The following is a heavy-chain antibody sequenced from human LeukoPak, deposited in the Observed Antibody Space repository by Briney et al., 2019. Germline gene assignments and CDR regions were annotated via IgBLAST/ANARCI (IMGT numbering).Heavy chain of an antibody. CDR2: IKQDGSEK. J-gene: IGHJ4*02. CDR1: GFTFSSYW. D-gene: IGHD4-23*01. CDR3: AKERKLLPFDC. V-gene: IGHV3-7*01. Sequence: GGSLRLSCAASGFTFSSYWMSWVRQAPGKGLEWVANIKQDGSEKYYVDSVKGRFTVSRDNSKNTLYLQMNSLRAEDTAIYYCAKERKLLPFDCWGQGTLVTVSS.